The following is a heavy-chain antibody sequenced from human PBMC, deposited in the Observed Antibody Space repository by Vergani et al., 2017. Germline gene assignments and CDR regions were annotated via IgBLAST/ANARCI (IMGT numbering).Heavy chain of an antibody. Sequence: EVQVVETGGGLVQPGGSLRLSCAASGFTVSSNYMSWVRQAPGKGLEWVSVIYSGGSTYYADSVKGRFIISRDNSKNTLYLQMNSLRAEDTAVYYCATGIAAAVNWFDPWGQGTLVTVSS. CDR1: GFTVSSNY. CDR2: IYSGGST. CDR3: ATGIAAAVNWFDP. V-gene: IGHV3-66*01. J-gene: IGHJ5*02. D-gene: IGHD6-13*01.